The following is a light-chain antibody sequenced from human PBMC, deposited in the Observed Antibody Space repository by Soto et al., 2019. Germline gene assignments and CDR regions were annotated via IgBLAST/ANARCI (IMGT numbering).Light chain of an antibody. CDR2: DAS. J-gene: IGKJ4*01. CDR3: QQTNSFPLT. CDR1: QSISNH. V-gene: IGKV1-39*01. Sequence: DSQMSHYPSSLSASVEDRVIITCRAIQSISNHLNWYQQKPGKAPKLLIYDASSLQSGVPSRFSGSGSGTDFTLTISSLQPQDFATYYCQQTNSFPLTFGGGTKVDIK.